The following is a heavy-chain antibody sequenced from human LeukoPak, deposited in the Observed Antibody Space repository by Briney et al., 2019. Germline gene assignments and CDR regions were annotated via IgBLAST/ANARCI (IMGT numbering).Heavy chain of an antibody. CDR3: AKDTDFWSSNYFDY. Sequence: GGSLRLSCEASGFAFSFFAMSWLRQPPGKGLEWVSGVSGSGGSTYYADSMKGRFTISRDNSKNTVYLQMNSLRAEDTAVYYCAKDTDFWSSNYFDYWGQGTLVTVSS. J-gene: IGHJ4*02. CDR2: VSGSGGST. V-gene: IGHV3-23*01. D-gene: IGHD3-3*01. CDR1: GFAFSFFA.